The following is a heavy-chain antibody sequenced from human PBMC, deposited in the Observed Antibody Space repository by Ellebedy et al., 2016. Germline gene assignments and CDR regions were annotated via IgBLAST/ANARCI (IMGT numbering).Heavy chain of an antibody. J-gene: IGHJ4*02. CDR3: TRGQYPARGNY. V-gene: IGHV3-49*03. Sequence: GGSLRLXXTASGFTFGDYAMSWFRQAPGKGLEWVGFIRSKAYGGTTEYAASVKGRFTISRDDSKSIAYLQMNSLKTEDTAVYYCTRGQYPARGNYWGQGTLVTVSS. D-gene: IGHD2-2*01. CDR1: GFTFGDYA. CDR2: IRSKAYGGTT.